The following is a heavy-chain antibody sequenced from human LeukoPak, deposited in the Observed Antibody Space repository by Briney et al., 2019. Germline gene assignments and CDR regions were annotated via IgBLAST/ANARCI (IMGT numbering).Heavy chain of an antibody. Sequence: GGSLRLSCAASGFTFSSYSMNWVRQAPGKGLEWVSSISSSGSYIYYADSVKGRFTISRDNAKNSLYLQMNSLRAEDTAVYYCARAGDYGSGTYFDYWGQGTLVTVSS. V-gene: IGHV3-21*01. J-gene: IGHJ4*02. CDR2: ISSSGSYI. D-gene: IGHD3-10*01. CDR1: GFTFSSYS. CDR3: ARAGDYGSGTYFDY.